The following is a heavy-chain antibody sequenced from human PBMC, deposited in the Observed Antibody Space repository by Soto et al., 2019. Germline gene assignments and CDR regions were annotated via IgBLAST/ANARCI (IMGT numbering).Heavy chain of an antibody. Sequence: PGGSLRLSCAASGFTFSSYAMSWVRQAPGKGLEWVSAISGSGGSTYYADSVKGRFTISRDNSKNTLYLQMNSLRAEDTAVYYCAKAGSGSYYNAQRSRFDPWGQATLVTVSS. D-gene: IGHD3-10*01. V-gene: IGHV3-23*01. CDR1: GFTFSSYA. CDR2: ISGSGGST. CDR3: AKAGSGSYYNAQRSRFDP. J-gene: IGHJ5*02.